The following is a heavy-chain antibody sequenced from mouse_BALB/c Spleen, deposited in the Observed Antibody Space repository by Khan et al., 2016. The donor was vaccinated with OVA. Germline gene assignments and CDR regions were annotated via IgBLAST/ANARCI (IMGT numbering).Heavy chain of an antibody. CDR3: TRRGLYGSFTY. Sequence: VQLQESGAELAKPGASVEMSCKASGYTFTTYWMHWVKQRPGQGLEWIGYIDPSTGYTEYNQKFKDKATLTAAKSSSTAYMQLSSLTSEDSVVYYCTRRGLYGSFTYWGQGTLVTVSA. CDR1: GYTFTTYW. V-gene: IGHV1-7*01. D-gene: IGHD1-1*02. CDR2: IDPSTGYT. J-gene: IGHJ3*01.